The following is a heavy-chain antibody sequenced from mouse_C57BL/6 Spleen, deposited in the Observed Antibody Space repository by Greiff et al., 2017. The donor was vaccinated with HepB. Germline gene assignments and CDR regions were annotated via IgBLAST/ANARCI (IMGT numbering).Heavy chain of an antibody. J-gene: IGHJ4*01. D-gene: IGHD2-13*01. CDR1: GFTFSSYG. V-gene: IGHV5-6*01. CDR3: ARQGVRAMDY. Sequence: EVKVVESGGDLVKPGGSLKLSCAASGFTFSSYGMSWVRQTPDKRLEWVATISSGGSYTYYPDSVKGRFTISRDNAKNTLYLQMSSLKSEDTAMYYCARQGVRAMDYWGQGTSVTVSS. CDR2: ISSGGSYT.